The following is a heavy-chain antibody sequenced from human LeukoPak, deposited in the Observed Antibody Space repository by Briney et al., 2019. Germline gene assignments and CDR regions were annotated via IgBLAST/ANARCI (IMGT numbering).Heavy chain of an antibody. V-gene: IGHV1-69*04. Sequence: ASVKVSCKASGGTFSSYAISWVRQAPGQGLEWMGRIIPILGIANYAQKFQGRVTITADKSTSTAYMELSSLRSEDTAVYYCARPHYYDSSGYSFYFDYWGRGTLVTVSS. CDR3: ARPHYYDSSGYSFYFDY. CDR2: IIPILGIA. CDR1: GGTFSSYA. D-gene: IGHD3-22*01. J-gene: IGHJ4*02.